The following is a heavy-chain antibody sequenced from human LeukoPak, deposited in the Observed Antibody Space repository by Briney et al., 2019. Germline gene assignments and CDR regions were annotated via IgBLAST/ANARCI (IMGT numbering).Heavy chain of an antibody. V-gene: IGHV4-59*01. CDR3: ARGVSPYSRGEWFDP. J-gene: IGHJ5*02. D-gene: IGHD6-13*01. Sequence: SETLSLTCTVSGGSISSYYWSWIRQPPGKGLEWIGYIYYSGSTNYNPSLKSRVTISVDTSKNQFSLKLSSVTAADTAVYYCARGVSPYSRGEWFDPWGQGTLVTVSS. CDR1: GGSISSYY. CDR2: IYYSGST.